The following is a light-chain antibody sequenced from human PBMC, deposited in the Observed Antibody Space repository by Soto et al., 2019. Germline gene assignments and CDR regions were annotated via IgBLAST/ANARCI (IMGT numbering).Light chain of an antibody. CDR1: SSDVGGYNY. CDR2: VVS. J-gene: IGLJ3*02. CDR3: GTWDSSLSAPNGV. Sequence: QSVLAQPTSVSGSPGQSIAISCTGTSSDVGGYNYVSWHQQHPGKAPKVLISVVSNRPSGVSNRFSGSKSGNTASLTISGLQAEDEADYYCGTWDSSLSAPNGVFGGGTQLTVL. V-gene: IGLV2-14*01.